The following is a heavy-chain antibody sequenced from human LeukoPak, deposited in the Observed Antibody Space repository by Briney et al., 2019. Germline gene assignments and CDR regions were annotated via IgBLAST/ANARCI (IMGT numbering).Heavy chain of an antibody. Sequence: SVKVSCKASGGTFSSYAISWVRQAPGQGLEWMGGIIPIFGTANYAQKFQGRVTITPDESTSTAYMELSSLRSEDTAVYYCARGVYYYDSSGYKIQYYFDYWGQGTLVTVSS. D-gene: IGHD3-22*01. J-gene: IGHJ4*02. CDR3: ARGVYYYDSSGYKIQYYFDY. CDR1: GGTFSSYA. V-gene: IGHV1-69*13. CDR2: IIPIFGTA.